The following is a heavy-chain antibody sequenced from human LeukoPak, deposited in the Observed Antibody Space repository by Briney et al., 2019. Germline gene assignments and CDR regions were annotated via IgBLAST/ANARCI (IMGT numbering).Heavy chain of an antibody. J-gene: IGHJ6*02. D-gene: IGHD5/OR15-5a*01. V-gene: IGHV3-23*01. CDR2: ISVTGGTT. CDR3: AKHQSTYYYYYDMDV. Sequence: GGSLRLSCAASGFTFSSYAMSWVRQAPGKGLEWVSAISVTGGTTNYADSVKGRSTISRDNSKNTLHLQIISLGAEDTAIYYCAKHQSTYYYYYDMDVWGQGTTVTVSS. CDR1: GFTFSSYA.